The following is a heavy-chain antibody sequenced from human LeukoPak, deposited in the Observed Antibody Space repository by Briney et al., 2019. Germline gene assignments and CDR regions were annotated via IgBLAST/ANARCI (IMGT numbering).Heavy chain of an antibody. Sequence: PGGSLRLSCAASGFTFSSYWMHWVRHAPGKGLVWVSRINSDGSSTSYADSVKGRFTISRDNAKNTLYLQMNSLRAEDTAVYYCARTGLMWAGLSDYYYYGMDVWGQGTTVTVSS. V-gene: IGHV3-74*01. CDR2: INSDGSST. J-gene: IGHJ6*02. D-gene: IGHD1-1*01. CDR3: ARTGLMWAGLSDYYYYGMDV. CDR1: GFTFSSYW.